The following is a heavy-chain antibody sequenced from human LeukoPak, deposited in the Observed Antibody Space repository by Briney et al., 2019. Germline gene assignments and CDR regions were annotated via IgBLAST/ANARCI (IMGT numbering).Heavy chain of an antibody. CDR3: AKEIWPTVTTPGWTYFDY. V-gene: IGHV3-7*01. D-gene: IGHD4-17*01. J-gene: IGHJ4*02. CDR2: INQDGTDK. Sequence: GGSLRLSCAASAFTFSSYSMTWVRQAPGKGLEWVANINQDGTDKYYVDSVKGRFTISRDNSKNTLYLQMNSLRAEDTAVYYCAKEIWPTVTTPGWTYFDYWGQGALVTVSS. CDR1: AFTFSSYS.